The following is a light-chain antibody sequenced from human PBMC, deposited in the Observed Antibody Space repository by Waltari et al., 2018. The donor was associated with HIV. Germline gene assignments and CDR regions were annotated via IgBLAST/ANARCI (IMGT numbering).Light chain of an antibody. CDR2: DVS. J-gene: IGLJ2*01. CDR3: CSFAGTYTI. CDR1: YSDVGDYNY. Sequence: QSALTQPRSVSGSPGQSVTIACAVPYSDVGDYNYVSWYQQHPGKAPKLMTYDVSQRPSGVPDRFSGSKSGNPASLTISGLQADDDADYYCCSFAGTYTIFGGGTKLTVL. V-gene: IGLV2-11*01.